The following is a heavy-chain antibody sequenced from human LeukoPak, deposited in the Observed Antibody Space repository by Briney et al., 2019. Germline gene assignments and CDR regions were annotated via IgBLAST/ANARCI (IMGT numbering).Heavy chain of an antibody. CDR3: VRTPPNWGADY. CDR2: INPKSGGI. D-gene: IGHD7-27*01. V-gene: IGHV1-2*06. J-gene: IGHJ4*02. CDR1: GYTFTGYY. Sequence: ASVKVSCKASGYTFTGYYIHWVRQAPGQGLEWMGRINPKSGGINYAQKFQGRVTMTRDTAISTAYMEVSSLRSEDTAVYYCVRTPPNWGADYWGQGTLVTVSS.